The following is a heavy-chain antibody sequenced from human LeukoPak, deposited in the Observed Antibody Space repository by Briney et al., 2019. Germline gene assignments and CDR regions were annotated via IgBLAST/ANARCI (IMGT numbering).Heavy chain of an antibody. V-gene: IGHV3-23*01. CDR1: GFTFSSYA. Sequence: PGGSLRLSCAASGFTFSSYAMSWVRQAPGKGLEWVSAISGSGGSTYYADSVKGRFTISRDNSKNTLYLQMNSLRAEDTAVYYCAKDPNSSGWPKCYFDYWGQGTLVTVSS. CDR3: AKDPNSSGWPKCYFDY. D-gene: IGHD6-19*01. J-gene: IGHJ4*02. CDR2: ISGSGGST.